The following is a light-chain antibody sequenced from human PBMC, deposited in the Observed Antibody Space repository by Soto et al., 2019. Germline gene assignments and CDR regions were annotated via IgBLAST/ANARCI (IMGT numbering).Light chain of an antibody. V-gene: IGLV2-8*01. CDR3: ASYAASGL. CDR1: DSDVGYYNY. Sequence: QSVLTQTPSASGSPGQSVAISCTGSDSDVGYYNYVSWYQQHPGKAPKLIIYEVNKRPSGVPDRFSGSKSGNTASLTVSGLQAEDEADYYCASYAASGLFGGGTKLTVL. J-gene: IGLJ2*01. CDR2: EVN.